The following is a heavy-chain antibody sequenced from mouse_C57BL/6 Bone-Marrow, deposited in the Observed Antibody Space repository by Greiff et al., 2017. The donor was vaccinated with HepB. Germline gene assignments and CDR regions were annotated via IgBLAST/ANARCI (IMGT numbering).Heavy chain of an antibody. Sequence: EVQLQQSGAELVKPGASVKLSCTASGFNIKDYYMHWVKQRTEQGLEWIGRIDPEDGETKYAPQFQGKATITADTSSNTAYLQLSSLTSEDTAVYYCAGDNPPPWVAYWGQGTRVTVSA. J-gene: IGHJ3*01. CDR1: GFNIKDYY. V-gene: IGHV14-2*01. D-gene: IGHD1-3*01. CDR2: IDPEDGET. CDR3: AGDNPPPWVAY.